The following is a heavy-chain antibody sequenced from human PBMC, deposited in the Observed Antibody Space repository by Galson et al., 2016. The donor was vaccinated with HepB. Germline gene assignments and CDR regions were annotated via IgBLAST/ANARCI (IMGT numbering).Heavy chain of an antibody. V-gene: IGHV1-18*01. D-gene: IGHD4-11*01. CDR2: ISSYDDNI. CDR3: ARERGNYAYFDY. J-gene: IGHJ4*02. Sequence: SCKASGYTFASYGIAWVRQAPGQGLEWMGWISSYDDNIKYAQKFQGRLTMTIDPSTDTAYMELRSLRSDDTAIYYCARERGNYAYFDYWGQGTLVTVSS. CDR1: GYTFASYG.